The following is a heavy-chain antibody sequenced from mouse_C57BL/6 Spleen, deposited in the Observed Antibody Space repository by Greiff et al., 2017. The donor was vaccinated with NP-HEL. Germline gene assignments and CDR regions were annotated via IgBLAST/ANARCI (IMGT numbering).Heavy chain of an antibody. CDR1: GYSITSGYY. D-gene: IGHD2-3*01. V-gene: IGHV3-6*01. CDR3: ARNYDGYYIYCDY. CDR2: ISYDGSN. J-gene: IGHJ2*01. Sequence: VQLKESGPGLVKPSQSLSLTCSVTGYSITSGYYWNWIRQFPGNKLEWMGYISYDGSNNYNPSLKNRISITRDTSKNQFFLKLNSVTTEDTATYYCARNYDGYYIYCDYWGQGTTLTVSS.